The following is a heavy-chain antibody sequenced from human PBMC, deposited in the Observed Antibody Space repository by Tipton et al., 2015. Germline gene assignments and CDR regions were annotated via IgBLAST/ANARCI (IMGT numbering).Heavy chain of an antibody. CDR3: ARVGRFSGYPHDAFDI. J-gene: IGHJ3*02. CDR2: IYSSGYT. D-gene: IGHD3-22*01. V-gene: IGHV4-4*07. Sequence: TLSLTCSVSGGFVNGFFWSWIRQPAGKGLEWIGRIYSSGYTNYNPSLRSRLTLSVYTSKNQLSLKLNSVTAADTAVYYCARVGRFSGYPHDAFDIWGQGTMVTVSS. CDR1: GGFVNGFF.